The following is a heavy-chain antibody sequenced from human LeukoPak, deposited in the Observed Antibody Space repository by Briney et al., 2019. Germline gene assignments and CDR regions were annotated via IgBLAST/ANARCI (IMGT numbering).Heavy chain of an antibody. Sequence: GGSLRLSCAASGFTFSNFGMSWVRQAPGKGLEWVSVISGSGGSTYYADSVKGRFTISRDNSKNTLYLQMNSLRAEDTAIYYCAKNGDRGAYCTGGTCYPYFYYYMDVWGKGTTVTI. CDR1: GFTFSNFG. J-gene: IGHJ6*03. CDR3: AKNGDRGAYCTGGTCYPYFYYYMDV. D-gene: IGHD2-15*01. CDR2: ISGSGGST. V-gene: IGHV3-23*01.